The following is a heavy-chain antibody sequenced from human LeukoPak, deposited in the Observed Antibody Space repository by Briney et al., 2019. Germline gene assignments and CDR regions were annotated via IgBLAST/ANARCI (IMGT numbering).Heavy chain of an antibody. CDR2: ISHDGSNK. J-gene: IGHJ4*02. CDR1: GFTFSSYA. Sequence: PGGSLRLSCVASGFTFSSYAIHWVRQAPGKGLEWVAAISHDGSNKFYADSVKGRFTISRDNSKNTLYLQMNSLRAEDTAVYYCAKDRGDGYCSGGSCYELDYWGQGTLVTVSS. CDR3: AKDRGDGYCSGGSCYELDY. V-gene: IGHV3-30*04. D-gene: IGHD2-15*01.